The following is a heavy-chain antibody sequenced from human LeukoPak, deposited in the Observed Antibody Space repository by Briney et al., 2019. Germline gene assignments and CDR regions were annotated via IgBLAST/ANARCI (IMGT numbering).Heavy chain of an antibody. CDR2: IDPSDSYT. J-gene: IGHJ4*02. CDR3: ARHFVGATRNLDY. Sequence: GESLKISCKGSGYSFTSYWISWVRQMPGKGLEWMGRIDPSDSYTNHSPSFQGHVTISADRSISTAYLQWSSLKASDTAMYYCARHFVGATRNLDYWGQGTLVTVSS. V-gene: IGHV5-10-1*01. D-gene: IGHD1-26*01. CDR1: GYSFTSYW.